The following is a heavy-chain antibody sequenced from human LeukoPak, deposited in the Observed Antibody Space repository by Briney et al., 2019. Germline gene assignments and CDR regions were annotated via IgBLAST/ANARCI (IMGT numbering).Heavy chain of an antibody. Sequence: PSETLSLTCTVSGGSISSYYWSWFRQPPGKGLEWIGYIYTGGTTNYKPSLKSRVTISVDTSKNQFSPKLSSVTAADTAVYYCARVRREMATISFDYWGQGTLVTVSS. D-gene: IGHD5-24*01. CDR2: IYTGGTT. CDR3: ARVRREMATISFDY. J-gene: IGHJ4*02. V-gene: IGHV4-4*09. CDR1: GGSISSYY.